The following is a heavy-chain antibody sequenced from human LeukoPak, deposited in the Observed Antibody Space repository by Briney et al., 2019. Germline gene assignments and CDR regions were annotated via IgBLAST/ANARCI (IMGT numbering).Heavy chain of an antibody. CDR3: ARDRGDSSGYYWFDP. D-gene: IGHD3-22*01. J-gene: IGHJ5*02. CDR2: INHSGST. CDR1: GGSFSGYY. Sequence: SETLSLTCAVYGGSFSGYYWSWIRQPPGKGLEWIGEINHSGSTNYNPSLKSRVTMSVDTSKNQFSLKLSSVTAADTAVYYCARDRGDSSGYYWFDPWGQGTLVTVSS. V-gene: IGHV4-34*01.